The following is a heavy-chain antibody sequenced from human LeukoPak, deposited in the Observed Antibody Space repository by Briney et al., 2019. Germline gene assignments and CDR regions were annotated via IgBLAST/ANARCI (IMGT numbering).Heavy chain of an antibody. V-gene: IGHV7-4-1*02. CDR2: INTNTGNP. D-gene: IGHD6-19*01. CDR1: GYTFTSYA. CDR3: ARDGSSGWPPYPSPFDY. J-gene: IGHJ4*02. Sequence: ASVKVSCKASGYTFTSYAMNWVRQAPGQGLEWMGWINTNTGNPTYAQGFTGRFVFSLDTSVSTAYLQISSLKAEDTAVYYCARDGSSGWPPYPSPFDYWGQGTLVTVSS.